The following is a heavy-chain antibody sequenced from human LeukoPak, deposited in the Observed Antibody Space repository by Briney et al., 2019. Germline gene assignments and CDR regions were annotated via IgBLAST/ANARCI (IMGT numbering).Heavy chain of an antibody. CDR1: GYTFTSYD. CDR3: AREYSSSWGSYSY. CDR2: MNPNSGNT. J-gene: IGHJ4*02. D-gene: IGHD6-13*01. V-gene: IGHV1-8*03. Sequence: ASVKVSCKASGYTFTSYDISWVRQATGQGLEWMGWMNPNSGNTGYAQKFQGRVTITRNTSISTAYMELSSLRSEDTAVYYCAREYSSSWGSYSYWGQGTLVTVSS.